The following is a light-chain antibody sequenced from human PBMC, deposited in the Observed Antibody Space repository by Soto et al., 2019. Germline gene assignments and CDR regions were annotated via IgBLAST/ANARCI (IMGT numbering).Light chain of an antibody. Sequence: DLPMTQSPSSLSASVGDRVTITCRASESISRHLNWYQQKPGKAPKLLIYAASSLQNGVPSRFSGGGSGTDFTLTIINLQPEDFATYYCQQSYSPLSITFGQGTRLEIK. J-gene: IGKJ5*01. CDR1: ESISRH. CDR3: QQSYSPLSIT. V-gene: IGKV1-39*01. CDR2: AAS.